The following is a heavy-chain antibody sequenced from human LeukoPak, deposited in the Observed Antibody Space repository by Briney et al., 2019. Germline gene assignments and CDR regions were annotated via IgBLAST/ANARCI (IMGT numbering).Heavy chain of an antibody. CDR1: GGTFSSYA. J-gene: IGHJ4*02. Sequence: SVKVSCKASGGTFSSYAISWVRQAPGQALEWMGGIIPIFGTANYAQKFRGRVTITADKSTRTAYMELSSLRSEDTAVYYCARENDSRDAPHFDYWGQGTLVTVSS. V-gene: IGHV1-69*06. D-gene: IGHD3-16*01. CDR3: ARENDSRDAPHFDY. CDR2: IIPIFGTA.